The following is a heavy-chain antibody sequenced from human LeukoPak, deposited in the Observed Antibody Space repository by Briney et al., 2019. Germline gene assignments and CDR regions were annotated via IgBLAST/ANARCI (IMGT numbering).Heavy chain of an antibody. CDR3: ACTILEWFGEYYYGMDV. Sequence: ASVKVSCKASGYTFTSYGISWVRQAPGQGLEWMGWISAYNGNTNYAQKLRGRVTMTTDTSTSTAYMELRSLRSDDTAVYYCACTILEWFGEYYYGMDVWGQGTTVTVSS. D-gene: IGHD3-3*01. J-gene: IGHJ6*02. CDR2: ISAYNGNT. V-gene: IGHV1-18*01. CDR1: GYTFTSYG.